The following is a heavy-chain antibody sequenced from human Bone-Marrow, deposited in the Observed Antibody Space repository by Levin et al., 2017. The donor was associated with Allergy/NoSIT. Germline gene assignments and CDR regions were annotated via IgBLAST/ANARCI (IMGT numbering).Heavy chain of an antibody. CDR1: GDSISNYHW. J-gene: IGHJ6*02. CDR2: IYHSGST. CDR3: ARENYDPWSGCFDV. V-gene: IGHV4-4*02. D-gene: IGHD3-3*01. Sequence: PSETLSLTCAVSGDSISNYHWWSWVRQPPGKGLEWIGKIYHSGSTNYNPSLKSRVTISVDKSKNQFSLKLSSVNAADTAVYYCARENYDPWSGCFDVWGQGTTVTVSS.